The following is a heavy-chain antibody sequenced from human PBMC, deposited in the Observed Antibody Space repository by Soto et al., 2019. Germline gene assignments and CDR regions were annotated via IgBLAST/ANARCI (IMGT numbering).Heavy chain of an antibody. J-gene: IGHJ4*02. CDR1: GFTFGSYA. Sequence: GASLRLSCVPPGFTFGSYAMHWVGQAPGKGLEYVSAISSNGGSTYYANSVKGRFTISRDNSKNTLYLQMGSLRAEDMAVYYCARGVGAVAGWGQGT. CDR2: ISSNGGST. V-gene: IGHV3-64*01. D-gene: IGHD6-19*01. CDR3: ARGVGAVAG.